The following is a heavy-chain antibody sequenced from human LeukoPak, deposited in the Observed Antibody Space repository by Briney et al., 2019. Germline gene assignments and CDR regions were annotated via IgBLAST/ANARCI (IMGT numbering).Heavy chain of an antibody. CDR3: ARGLYGSGSYYLDYYYYYGMDV. D-gene: IGHD3-10*01. Sequence: ASVKVSCKASGYTFTSYDINWVRQATGHGLEWMGWMNPNSGNTGYAQKFQGRVTMTRNTSISTAYMELSSLRSEDTAVYYCARGLYGSGSYYLDYYYYYGMDVWGQGTTVTVSS. J-gene: IGHJ6*02. CDR2: MNPNSGNT. V-gene: IGHV1-8*01. CDR1: GYTFTSYD.